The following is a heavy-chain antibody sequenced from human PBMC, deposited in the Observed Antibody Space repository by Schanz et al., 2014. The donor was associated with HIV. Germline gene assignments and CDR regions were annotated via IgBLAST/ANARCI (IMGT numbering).Heavy chain of an antibody. J-gene: IGHJ6*02. CDR2: MIWNNGI. Sequence: EVQLVESGGGVVQPGRSLRLSCAASGFTFSSYGMNWVRQAPGKGLEWVAHMIWNNGIYYADSVKGRFTISRDNAKNTLFLQMNNLREDDTAVYYCTRDGGCSGSACYGYGMDVWGQGTTVTVSS. V-gene: IGHV3-48*02. CDR3: TRDGGCSGSACYGYGMDV. CDR1: GFTFSSYG. D-gene: IGHD1-26*01.